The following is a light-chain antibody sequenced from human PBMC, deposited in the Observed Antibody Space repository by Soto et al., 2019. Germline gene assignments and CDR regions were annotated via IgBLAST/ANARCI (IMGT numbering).Light chain of an antibody. V-gene: IGKV3-15*01. CDR1: QSAGIT. Sequence: MTQCPSSLSAAVGDRVNVTFLASQSAGITLCWYQQKPGQAPRLLIYAVSSRATGVPARFSGTGSETDFTLTISGLQSEDSAVYFCQQYNNWPFSFGQGTRLEIK. CDR3: QQYNNWPFS. CDR2: AVS. J-gene: IGKJ5*01.